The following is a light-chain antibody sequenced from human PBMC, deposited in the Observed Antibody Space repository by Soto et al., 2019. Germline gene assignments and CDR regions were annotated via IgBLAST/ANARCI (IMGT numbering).Light chain of an antibody. Sequence: EIVLTQSPGTLSLSPGERATLSCRASQSVSSSFLAWHQQKPGQAPRLLIYGASSRATGIPDRFSGSGSGTDFTFTISRLEPEDFAVYYCQQYGSSPRTFGQGTKVEIK. CDR1: QSVSSSF. V-gene: IGKV3-20*01. CDR2: GAS. CDR3: QQYGSSPRT. J-gene: IGKJ1*01.